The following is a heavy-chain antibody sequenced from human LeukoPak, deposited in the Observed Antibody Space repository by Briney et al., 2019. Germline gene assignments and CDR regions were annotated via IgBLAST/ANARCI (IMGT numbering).Heavy chain of an antibody. CDR2: MYYSGST. J-gene: IGHJ4*02. Sequence: SETLSLTCTVSGGSTTGYDWSWIRQPPGKGLEWIGCMYYSGSTNYNPSLKSRVTISVDTSKNQFSLKLSSVTAADTAVYYCARKTAALFFDYWGQGTLVTVSS. D-gene: IGHD6-6*01. CDR1: GGSTTGYD. V-gene: IGHV4-59*01. CDR3: ARKTAALFFDY.